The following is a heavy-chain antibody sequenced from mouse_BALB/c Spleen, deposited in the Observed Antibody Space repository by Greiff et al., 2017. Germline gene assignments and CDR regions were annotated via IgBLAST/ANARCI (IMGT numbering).Heavy chain of an antibody. CDR1: GYSITSDYA. J-gene: IGHJ3*01. CDR2: ISYSGST. Sequence: EVHLVESGPGLVKPSQSLSLTCTVTGYSITSDYAWNWIRQFPGNKLEWMGYISYSGSTSYNPSLKSRISITRDTSKNQFFLQLNSVTTEDTATYYCARGEDLGYGLAWFAYWGQGTLVTVSA. CDR3: ARGEDLGYGLAWFAY. V-gene: IGHV3-2*02. D-gene: IGHD1-2*01.